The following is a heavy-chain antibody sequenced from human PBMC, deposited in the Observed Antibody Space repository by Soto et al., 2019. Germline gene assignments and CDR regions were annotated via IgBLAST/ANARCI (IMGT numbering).Heavy chain of an antibody. CDR1: GYTFTRYY. J-gene: IGHJ4*02. D-gene: IGHD3-22*01. Sequence: GSVQVSCKASGYTFTRYYMHWVRQAPGQGLEWMGIINPTGGATTYAQKFQGRVTMTRDTSTSTVYMELRSLRSDDTAVYYCATAGNDDSRGLDVCGQGTPVTVSS. V-gene: IGHV1-46*03. CDR2: INPTGGAT. CDR3: ATAGNDDSRGLDV.